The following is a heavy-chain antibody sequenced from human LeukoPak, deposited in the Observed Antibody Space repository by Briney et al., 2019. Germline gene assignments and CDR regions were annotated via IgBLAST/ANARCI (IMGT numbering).Heavy chain of an antibody. CDR3: ARGGVYYFDF. CDR2: IHYSGGT. V-gene: IGHV4-59*01. Sequence: SETLSLTCTVSGGSISTYYWSWIRQPPRKGLEWIGYIHYSGGTYYDSSLKSRVTISIDTSKNQFSLELSSVTAADTAVYYCARGGVYYFDFWGQGTLVTVSS. D-gene: IGHD3-16*01. J-gene: IGHJ4*02. CDR1: GGSISTYY.